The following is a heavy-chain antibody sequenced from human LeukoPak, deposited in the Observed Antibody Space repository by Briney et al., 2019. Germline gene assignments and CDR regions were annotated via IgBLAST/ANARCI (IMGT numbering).Heavy chain of an antibody. D-gene: IGHD4-11*01. Sequence: GGSLRLSCAASGFTFSSYSMNWVRQAPGKGLEWVSAISGSGGSTYYADSVKGRFTISRDNSKNTLYLQMNSLRAEDTAVYYCAKEPGGDYSHFLDYWGQGTLVTVSS. CDR3: AKEPGGDYSHFLDY. J-gene: IGHJ4*02. CDR2: ISGSGGST. V-gene: IGHV3-23*01. CDR1: GFTFSSYS.